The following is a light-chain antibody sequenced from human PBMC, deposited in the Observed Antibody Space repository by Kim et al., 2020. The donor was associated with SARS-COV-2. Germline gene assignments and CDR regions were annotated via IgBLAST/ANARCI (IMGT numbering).Light chain of an antibody. CDR1: HSVSRC. CDR3: QQYNNFSWS. V-gene: IGKV1-5*03. J-gene: IGKJ1*01. Sequence: ASVGYRVTITCRASHSVSRCLAWYQQKPGKSPKLLIYRATDLESGIPSRFSGSGSETDFTLTISSLQPDDFATYYCQQYNNFSWSFGHGTKVDIK. CDR2: RAT.